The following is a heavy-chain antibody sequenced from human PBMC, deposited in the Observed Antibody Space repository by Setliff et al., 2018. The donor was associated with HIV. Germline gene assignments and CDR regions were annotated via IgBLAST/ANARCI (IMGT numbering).Heavy chain of an antibody. D-gene: IGHD3-22*01. CDR2: FDPEDGET. CDR3: ATSSPVGPWLPSHDAFDI. J-gene: IGHJ3*02. V-gene: IGHV1-24*01. Sequence: GASVKVSCKVSGYTLTELSRHWVRQAPGKGPEWMGGFDPEDGETIYAQKFQGRVTMTEDTSTDTAYMELSSLRSEDTAVYYCATSSPVGPWLPSHDAFDIWGQGTMVTVSS. CDR1: GYTLTELS.